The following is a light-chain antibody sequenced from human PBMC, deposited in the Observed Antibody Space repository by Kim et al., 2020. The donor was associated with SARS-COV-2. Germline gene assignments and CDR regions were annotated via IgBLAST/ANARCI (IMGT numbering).Light chain of an antibody. CDR1: QGISRS. CDR3: QKYNTYPHT. J-gene: IGKJ2*01. CDR2: DAS. V-gene: IGKV1-16*01. Sequence: SASVGDTVTITCRANQGISRSLAWYQQKPGKAPKSLIYDASNLHRGVPSRFSGSGSGTDFTLTISSLQPEDFATYYCQKYNTYPHTFGQGTKLEI.